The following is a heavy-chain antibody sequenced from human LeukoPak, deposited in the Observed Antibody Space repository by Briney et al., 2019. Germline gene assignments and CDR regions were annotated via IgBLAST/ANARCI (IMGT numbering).Heavy chain of an antibody. CDR1: GFTFSSYA. D-gene: IGHD6-19*01. J-gene: IGHJ4*02. Sequence: GGSLRLSCAASGFTFSSYAMSWLRQAPGKGLEWVSAISGSGGSTYYADSVKGRFTISRDNSKNTLYLQMNSLRAEDTAVDHLSRYSSGWYGYFDSWGQGTLVTVSS. CDR3: SRYSSGWYGYFDS. V-gene: IGHV3-23*01. CDR2: ISGSGGST.